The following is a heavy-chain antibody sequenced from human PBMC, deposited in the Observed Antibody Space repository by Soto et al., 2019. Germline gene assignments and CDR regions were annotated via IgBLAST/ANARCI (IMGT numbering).Heavy chain of an antibody. D-gene: IGHD2-2*01. CDR2: IWYDGSNK. CDR3: ARDQYCSSTSCSSGTIDY. V-gene: IGHV3-33*08. CDR1: GFTFSSYG. Sequence: GGSLRLSCAASGFTFSSYGMHWVRQAPGKGLEWVAVIWYDGSNKYYADSVKGRFTISRDNSKNTLYLQMNSLRAEDTAVYYCARDQYCSSTSCSSGTIDYWGQGTLVTVSS. J-gene: IGHJ4*02.